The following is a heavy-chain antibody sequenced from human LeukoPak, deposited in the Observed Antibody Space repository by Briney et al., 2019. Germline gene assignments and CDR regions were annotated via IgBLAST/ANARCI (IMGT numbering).Heavy chain of an antibody. Sequence: GGSLRLSCAASGFTFDDYAMHWVRQAPGKGLEWVSLISWDGGSTYYADSVKGRFTISRDNSKNSLYLQMNSLRAEDTALYYCAKEAYCSSTSCSARKRYYSDYWGQGTLVTVSS. V-gene: IGHV3-43D*03. D-gene: IGHD2-2*01. CDR3: AKEAYCSSTSCSARKRYYSDY. J-gene: IGHJ4*02. CDR2: ISWDGGST. CDR1: GFTFDDYA.